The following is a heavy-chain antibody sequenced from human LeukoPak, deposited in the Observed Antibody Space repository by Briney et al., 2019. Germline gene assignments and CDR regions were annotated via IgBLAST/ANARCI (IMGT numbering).Heavy chain of an antibody. CDR2: ISSSGRFI. CDR3: VRETHTMGPSFDY. D-gene: IGHD5-24*01. J-gene: IGHJ4*02. V-gene: IGHV3-21*01. Sequence: GGSLRLSCAASGFTFSSYWMHWVRQAPGKGLEWVSSISSSGRFIYYADSLKGRFTISRDNDKESVHLQMVSLRAEDTAVYYCVRETHTMGPSFDYWGQGTLVTVSS. CDR1: GFTFSSYW.